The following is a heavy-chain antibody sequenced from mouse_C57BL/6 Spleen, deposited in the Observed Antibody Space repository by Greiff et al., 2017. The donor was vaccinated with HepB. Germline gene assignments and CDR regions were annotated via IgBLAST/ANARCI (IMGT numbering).Heavy chain of an antibody. D-gene: IGHD2-5*01. CDR3: ARVGYSNYYAMDY. J-gene: IGHJ4*01. Sequence: EVKLVESGGGLVKPGGSLKLSCAASGFTFSSYAMSWVRQTPEKRLEWVATISDGGSYTYYPDNVKGRFTISRDNAKNNLYLQMSHLKSEDTAMYYCARVGYSNYYAMDYWGQGTSVTVSS. V-gene: IGHV5-4*03. CDR2: ISDGGSYT. CDR1: GFTFSSYA.